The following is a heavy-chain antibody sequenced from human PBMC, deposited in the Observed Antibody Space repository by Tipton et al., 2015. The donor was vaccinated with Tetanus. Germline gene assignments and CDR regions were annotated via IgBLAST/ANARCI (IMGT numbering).Heavy chain of an antibody. CDR2: IRSKAYGGTT. Sequence: SLRLSCTASGFTFGDYAMRWVRQAPGKGLEWVGFIRSKAYGGTTEYAASVKGRFTISRDDSKSIAYLQMNGLKTEDTAVYYCTRDSEVQTQSRAVQDYWGQGTLVTVSS. D-gene: IGHD3-10*01. CDR3: TRDSEVQTQSRAVQDY. CDR1: GFTFGDYA. J-gene: IGHJ4*02. V-gene: IGHV3-49*04.